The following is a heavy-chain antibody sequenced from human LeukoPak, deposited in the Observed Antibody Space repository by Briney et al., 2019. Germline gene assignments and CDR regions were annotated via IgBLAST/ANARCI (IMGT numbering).Heavy chain of an antibody. V-gene: IGHV3-21*01. Sequence: GGSLRPSCAASGFTFSSYSMNWVRQAPGKGLEWVSSISSSSSYIYYADSVKGRFTISRDNAKNSLYLQMNSLRAEDTAVYYCARDGGSSSWYHDAFDIWGQGTMVTVSS. CDR1: GFTFSSYS. CDR3: ARDGGSSSWYHDAFDI. J-gene: IGHJ3*02. CDR2: ISSSSSYI. D-gene: IGHD6-13*01.